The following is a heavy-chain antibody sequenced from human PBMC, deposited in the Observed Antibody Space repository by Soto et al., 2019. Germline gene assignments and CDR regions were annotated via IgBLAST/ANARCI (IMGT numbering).Heavy chain of an antibody. CDR1: GGMFSSYT. J-gene: IGHJ3*02. Sequence: ASAKVSCKASGGMFSSYTISWVRQAPGHGVEWMGRIIPILVIANYAQKFQGRVTITADKSTSTAYMELSSLRSEDTAVYYCSSSPLYCSGGSCYSGAFDIWGQVTMVTVAS. CDR3: SSSPLYCSGGSCYSGAFDI. CDR2: IIPILVIA. D-gene: IGHD2-15*01. V-gene: IGHV1-69*02.